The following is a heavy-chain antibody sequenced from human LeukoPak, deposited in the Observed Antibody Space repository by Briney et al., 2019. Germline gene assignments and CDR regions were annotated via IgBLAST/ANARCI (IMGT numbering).Heavy chain of an antibody. CDR3: ARESTPGGYYYNYGMDV. CDR2: IKPDGSEK. J-gene: IGHJ6*02. CDR1: GFTFSTYW. D-gene: IGHD2-2*01. Sequence: PGGSLRLSCAASGFTFSTYWMSWVRQVPGKGLEWVVNIKPDGSEKYYVHSVKGRFTISRDNAKNSLSLQMNSLRGEDTAVYYCARESTPGGYYYNYGMDVWGQGTTVTVSS. V-gene: IGHV3-7*01.